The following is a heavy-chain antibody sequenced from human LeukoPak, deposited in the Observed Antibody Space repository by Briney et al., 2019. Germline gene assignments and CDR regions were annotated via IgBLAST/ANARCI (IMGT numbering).Heavy chain of an antibody. Sequence: PGGSLRLSCAASGFTCSSYSMNWVRQAPGKGLEWVSSISSSSYIYYADSVKGRFTISRDNAKNSLYLQMNSLRAEDTAVYYCARLYSSGPGGYWGQGTLVTVSS. V-gene: IGHV3-21*01. CDR1: GFTCSSYS. D-gene: IGHD6-19*01. CDR2: ISSSSYI. CDR3: ARLYSSGPGGY. J-gene: IGHJ4*02.